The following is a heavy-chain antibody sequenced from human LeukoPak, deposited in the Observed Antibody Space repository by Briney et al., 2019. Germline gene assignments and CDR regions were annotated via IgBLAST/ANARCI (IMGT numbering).Heavy chain of an antibody. CDR2: TYYRSKWYN. D-gene: IGHD4-23*01. CDR3: ARDLEGGTTVVIGWTSGSGLSFDF. V-gene: IGHV6-1*01. Sequence: SQTLSLTCAISGDSVSNNIATWNWVRQSPSRGLEWLGRTYYRSKWYNDYAVSVKSRITINPDTSKNQFSLQLNSVTPEDTAVYYCARDLEGGTTVVIGWTSGSGLSFDFWGQGTLVTVSS. CDR1: GDSVSNNIAT. J-gene: IGHJ4*02.